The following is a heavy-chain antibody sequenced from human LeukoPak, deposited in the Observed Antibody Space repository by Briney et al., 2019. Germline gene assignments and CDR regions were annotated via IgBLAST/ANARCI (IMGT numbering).Heavy chain of an antibody. Sequence: ASVKVSCKASGYTFTSYGISWVRQAPGQGLEWMGWISAYNGNTNYAQKLQGRVTMTTDTSTSTAYMELRSLRSDDTAVYYCARDDRYYGSGSYLPNDYFDYWGQGTLVTVSS. J-gene: IGHJ4*02. CDR3: ARDDRYYGSGSYLPNDYFDY. V-gene: IGHV1-18*01. CDR2: ISAYNGNT. D-gene: IGHD3-10*01. CDR1: GYTFTSYG.